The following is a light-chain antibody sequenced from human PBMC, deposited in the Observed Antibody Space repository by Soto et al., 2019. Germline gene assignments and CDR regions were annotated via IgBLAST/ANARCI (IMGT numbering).Light chain of an antibody. CDR3: QQANSSPWT. CDR2: AAS. V-gene: IGKV1-12*01. J-gene: IGKJ1*01. CDR1: QDLISW. Sequence: DIQMTQSPSSVSASVRDRATISCRASQDLISWLAWYQQKPGKAPKLLIDAASSLQSGVPSRFSGSGSGTDFTLTISSLQPEDVATYYCQQANSSPWTFGQGTKVEIK.